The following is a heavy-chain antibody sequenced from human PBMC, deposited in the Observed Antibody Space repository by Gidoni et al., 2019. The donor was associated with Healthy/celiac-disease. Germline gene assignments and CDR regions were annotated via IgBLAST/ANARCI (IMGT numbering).Heavy chain of an antibody. CDR2: ISYDGSNK. CDR1: GFTFSSYA. V-gene: IGHV3-30-3*01. Sequence: QVQLVESGGGVVQPGRSLRLSCAASGFTFSSYAMHWVRQAPGKGLEWVAVISYDGSNKYYADSVTGRFTISRGNSKNTLYLQMNSLRAEDTAVYYCARVLSPERVGWALDYWGQGTLVTVSS. D-gene: IGHD6-19*01. CDR3: ARVLSPERVGWALDY. J-gene: IGHJ4*02.